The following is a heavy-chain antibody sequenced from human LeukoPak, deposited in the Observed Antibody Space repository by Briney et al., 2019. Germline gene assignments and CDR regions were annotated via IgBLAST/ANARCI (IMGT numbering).Heavy chain of an antibody. CDR1: GYTFTSYY. CDR3: ARIHYYGSGSYPQYYFDY. CDR2: INPSGGST. V-gene: IGHV1-46*01. J-gene: IGHJ4*02. Sequence: GASVKVSCKASGYTFTSYYMNWVGQAPGQGLEGMGKINPSGGSTSYAQKFQGRVTMTRDTSTSTVYMELSSLRSEDTAVYYCARIHYYGSGSYPQYYFDYWGQGTLVTVSS. D-gene: IGHD3-10*01.